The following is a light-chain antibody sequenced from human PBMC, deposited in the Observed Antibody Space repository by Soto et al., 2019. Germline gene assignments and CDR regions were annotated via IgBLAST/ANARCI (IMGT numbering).Light chain of an antibody. CDR3: MQGTLWPRT. Sequence: DVVMTQSPLSLPVTLGQPASISCKSSQSLVYSDGNTYLNWFQQRPGQSPRRLLYKVSNRDSGVPVRFSGSGSGTDFTLKISRVEAEDVGVYYCMQGTLWPRTFGQGTKVEIK. J-gene: IGKJ1*01. CDR1: QSLVYSDGNTY. V-gene: IGKV2-30*01. CDR2: KVS.